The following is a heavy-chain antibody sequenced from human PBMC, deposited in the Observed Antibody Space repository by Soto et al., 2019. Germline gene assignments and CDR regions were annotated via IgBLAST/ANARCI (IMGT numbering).Heavy chain of an antibody. CDR3: ARATSGWYKDAFDI. V-gene: IGHV3-30-3*01. CDR1: GFTFSNYA. D-gene: IGHD6-19*01. J-gene: IGHJ3*02. Sequence: ESGGGVVQPGRSLRLSCAASGFTFSNYAMHWVPQAPGKGLEWVAVISYDGSNKYYADSVKGRFTISRDNSKNTLYLQMNSLRAEDTAVYYCARATSGWYKDAFDIWGQGTMVTVS. CDR2: ISYDGSNK.